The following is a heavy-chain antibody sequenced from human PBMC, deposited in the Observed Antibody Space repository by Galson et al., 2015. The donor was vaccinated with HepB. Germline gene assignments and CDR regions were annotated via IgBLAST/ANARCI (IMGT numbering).Heavy chain of an antibody. CDR1: GFTFSSYA. V-gene: IGHV3-23*01. CDR2: ISGSGGST. CDR3: AKGGDVVVVAATRGDYGMDV. J-gene: IGHJ6*02. D-gene: IGHD2-15*01. Sequence: SLRLSCAASGFTFSSYAMSWVRQAPGKGLEWVSAISGSGGSTYYADSVKGRFTISRDNSKNTLYLQMNSLRAEDTAVYYCAKGGDVVVVAATRGDYGMDVWGQGTTVTVSS.